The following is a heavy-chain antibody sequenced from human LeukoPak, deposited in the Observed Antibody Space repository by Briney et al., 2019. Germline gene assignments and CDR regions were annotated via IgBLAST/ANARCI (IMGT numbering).Heavy chain of an antibody. J-gene: IGHJ3*02. D-gene: IGHD1-26*01. V-gene: IGHV4-59*08. CDR2: MFYSGST. CDR3: ATNRAGTYDRPFDI. CDR1: GGSISSYY. Sequence: SETLSLTCTVSGGSISSYYWSWIRQPPGKGLEWIGYMFYSGSTNYNPSLKSRVTISIDTSKNQFSLELSSVTATDTAVYFCATNRAGTYDRPFDIWGQGTMVTVSS.